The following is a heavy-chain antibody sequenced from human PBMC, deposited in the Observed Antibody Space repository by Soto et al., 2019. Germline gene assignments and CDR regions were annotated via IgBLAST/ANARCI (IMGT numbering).Heavy chain of an antibody. Sequence: LRLSCAASGFTFSSYSMNWVRQAPGKGLEWVSYISSSSSTIYYADSVKGRFTISRDNAKNSLYLQMNSLRDEDTAVYYCAREKVDRHGDGYSFVAYDYWGQGTLVTVSS. CDR2: ISSSSSTI. V-gene: IGHV3-48*02. D-gene: IGHD4-4*01. CDR1: GFTFSSYS. J-gene: IGHJ4*02. CDR3: AREKVDRHGDGYSFVAYDY.